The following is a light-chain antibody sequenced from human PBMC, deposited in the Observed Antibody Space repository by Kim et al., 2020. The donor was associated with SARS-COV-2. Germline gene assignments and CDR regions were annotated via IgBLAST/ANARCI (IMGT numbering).Light chain of an antibody. J-gene: IGKJ4*01. CDR3: QQSYTTPWLS. Sequence: IQMTQSPSSLAASVGDIVTIACRASQSIGKRLNWYQQRPGKAPKLLIYAASTLQSGVPSRFSGTGSGTDFALTISSLQPEDFATYYCQQSYTTPWLSFGGGTKVDIK. V-gene: IGKV1-39*01. CDR2: AAS. CDR1: QSIGKR.